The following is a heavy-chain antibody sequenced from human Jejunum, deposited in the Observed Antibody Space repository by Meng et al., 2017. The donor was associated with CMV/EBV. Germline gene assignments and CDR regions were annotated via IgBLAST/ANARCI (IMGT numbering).Heavy chain of an antibody. J-gene: IGHJ4*02. CDR2: IYGDGGT. Sequence: ESGGDLVGRWGARRLSCALSGFTVRRNFRTWVRQAPGKGLEWVSIIYGDGGTDYADSAKGRFTISRDNSRNTLYLQMNSLRAEDTAVYYCASPPPIGAALDYWGQGTLVTVSS. D-gene: IGHD6-6*01. V-gene: IGHV3-66*01. CDR1: GFTVRRNF. CDR3: ASPPPIGAALDY.